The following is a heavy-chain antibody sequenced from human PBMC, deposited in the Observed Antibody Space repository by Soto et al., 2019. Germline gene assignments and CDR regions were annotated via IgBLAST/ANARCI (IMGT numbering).Heavy chain of an antibody. CDR1: GGSISSYY. J-gene: IGHJ6*04. CDR3: ARDKREDVETVWFGPLFGSTYYYGMDV. Sequence: SETLSLTCTVAGGSISSYYGSWIRQPPGKGLEWIGYIYYSGGTNYNPALKRRVSISVDASKNQFSLKLSSVTAAHTAVYYCARDKREDVETVWFGPLFGSTYYYGMDVWGTGTTVTVSS. D-gene: IGHD3-10*01. CDR2: IYYSGGT. V-gene: IGHV4-59*01.